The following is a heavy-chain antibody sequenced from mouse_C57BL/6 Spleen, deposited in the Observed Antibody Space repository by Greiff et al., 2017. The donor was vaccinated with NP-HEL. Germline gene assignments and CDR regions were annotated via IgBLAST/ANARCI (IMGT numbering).Heavy chain of an antibody. CDR2: IDPSDSYT. CDR3: ARKRGDFDY. Sequence: VQLQQSGAELVMPGASVKLSCKASGYTFTSYWMHWVKQRPGQGLEWIGEIDPSDSYTNYNQKFKGKSTLTVDKSSSTAYMQLSSLTSEDSAVYYCARKRGDFDYWGQGTTLTVSS. V-gene: IGHV1-69*01. CDR1: GYTFTSYW. J-gene: IGHJ2*01.